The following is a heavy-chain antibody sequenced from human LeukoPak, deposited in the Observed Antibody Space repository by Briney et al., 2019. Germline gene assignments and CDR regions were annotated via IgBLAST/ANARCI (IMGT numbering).Heavy chain of an antibody. J-gene: IGHJ4*02. D-gene: IGHD6-19*01. CDR2: ISDGGTYK. V-gene: IGHV3-21*01. CDR3: ARDIGSVAVASTDY. CDR1: GFTLRTYS. Sequence: GGSLRLSCAASGFTLRTYSMNWVRQAPGKGLEWVSSISDGGTYKYYADSVKGRFTISRDSAKNSLYLQMNSLRAEDAAVYYCARDIGSVAVASTDYWGQGTLVTVSS.